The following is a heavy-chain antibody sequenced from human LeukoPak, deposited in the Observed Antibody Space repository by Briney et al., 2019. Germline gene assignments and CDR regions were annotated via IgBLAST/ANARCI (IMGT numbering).Heavy chain of an antibody. CDR3: ATGAWHDH. J-gene: IGHJ4*02. CDR1: GYIFISYW. D-gene: IGHD4-17*01. Sequence: GESLKISCKSSGYIFISYWITWVRQMPGKGLEWMGRIDPSDSYTNYNPSFQGHVNISADKSIDTAYLQWSGLKASDTATYYCATGAWHDHWGQGTLVTVSS. V-gene: IGHV5-10-1*01. CDR2: IDPSDSYT.